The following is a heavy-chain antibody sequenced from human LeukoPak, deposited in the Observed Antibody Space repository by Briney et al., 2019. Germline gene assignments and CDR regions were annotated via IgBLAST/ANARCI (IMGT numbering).Heavy chain of an antibody. Sequence: PGGSLRLSCAASGFIFSDYYMSWIRQAPGKGLEWVSYISNSGSMIYYGGSVKGRFTISRDNAKNSLYLQMNSLRAEDTAVYYCARVSDGSGSHTDYWGQGTLVTVSS. D-gene: IGHD3-10*01. CDR2: ISNSGSMI. V-gene: IGHV3-11*04. CDR1: GFIFSDYY. J-gene: IGHJ4*02. CDR3: ARVSDGSGSHTDY.